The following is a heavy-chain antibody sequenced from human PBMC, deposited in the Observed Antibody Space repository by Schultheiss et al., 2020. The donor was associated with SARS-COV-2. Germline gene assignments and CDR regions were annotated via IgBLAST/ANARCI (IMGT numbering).Heavy chain of an antibody. CDR2: ISWNSGSI. CDR1: GFTFDDYA. Sequence: GGSLRLSCAASGFTFDDYAMHWVRQAPGKGLEWVSGISWNSGSIGYADSVKGRFTISRDNAKNSLYLQMNSLRAEDTALYYCVRVDRYFEDSGYRSFDSWGQGTLVTVSS. J-gene: IGHJ4*02. V-gene: IGHV3-9*01. D-gene: IGHD3-16*02. CDR3: VRVDRYFEDSGYRSFDS.